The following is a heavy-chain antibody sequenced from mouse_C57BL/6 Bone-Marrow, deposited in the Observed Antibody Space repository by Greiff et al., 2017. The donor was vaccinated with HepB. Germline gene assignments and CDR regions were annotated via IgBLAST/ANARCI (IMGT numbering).Heavy chain of an antibody. D-gene: IGHD1-1*01. CDR1: GFSINSDCY. Sequence: VQLKESGPSLVRPSQTLSLTCTVNGFSINSDCYWIWIRQFPGNKLEYIGYTFYSGITYYNPSLESRTYITRDTSKNQFSLKLSSVTTEDTATYYCARDRYYGSSSYAMDYWGQGTSVTVSS. CDR2: TFYSGIT. CDR3: ARDRYYGSSSYAMDY. J-gene: IGHJ4*01. V-gene: IGHV3-3*01.